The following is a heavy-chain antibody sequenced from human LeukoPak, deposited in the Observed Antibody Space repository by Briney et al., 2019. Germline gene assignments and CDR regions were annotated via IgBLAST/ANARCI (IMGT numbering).Heavy chain of an antibody. CDR1: GFTFSSYA. V-gene: IGHV3-30-3*01. CDR3: ARVERWLQRAYYYGMDV. D-gene: IGHD5-24*01. Sequence: GGSLRLSCAASGFTFSSYAMHWVRQAPGKGLEGVAVISYDGSNKYYADSVKGRFTISRDNSKNTLYLQMNSLRAEDTAVYYCARVERWLQRAYYYGMDVWGQGTTVTVSS. J-gene: IGHJ6*02. CDR2: ISYDGSNK.